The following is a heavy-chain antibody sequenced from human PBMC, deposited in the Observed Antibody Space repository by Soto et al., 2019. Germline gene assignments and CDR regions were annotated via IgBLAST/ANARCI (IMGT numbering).Heavy chain of an antibody. D-gene: IGHD4-17*01. CDR2: IYYSGST. Sequence: SETLSLTCTVSGGSISSSSYYWGWIRQPPGKGLEWIGSIYYSGSTYYNPSLKSRVTISVDTSKNQFSLKLSSVTAADTAVYYCATEVTTVTTGYFDYWGQGTLVTVSS. CDR1: GGSISSSSYY. V-gene: IGHV4-39*01. CDR3: ATEVTTVTTGYFDY. J-gene: IGHJ4*02.